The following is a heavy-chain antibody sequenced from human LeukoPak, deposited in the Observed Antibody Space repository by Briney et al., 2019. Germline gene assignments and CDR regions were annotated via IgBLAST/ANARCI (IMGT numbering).Heavy chain of an antibody. V-gene: IGHV5-51*01. J-gene: IGHJ4*02. Sequence: PGESLKISCKGSGYSFTSYWIGWVRQMPGKGLEWMGIIYPGDSDTRYSPSFQGQVTISADKSISTAYLQWSSLKASDTAMYYCARVKPGTYYYGSGIDYWGQGTLVTVSS. D-gene: IGHD3-10*01. CDR2: IYPGDSDT. CDR1: GYSFTSYW. CDR3: ARVKPGTYYYGSGIDY.